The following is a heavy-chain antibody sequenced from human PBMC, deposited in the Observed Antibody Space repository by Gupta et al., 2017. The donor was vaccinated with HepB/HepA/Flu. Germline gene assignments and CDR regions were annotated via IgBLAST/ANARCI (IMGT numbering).Heavy chain of an antibody. J-gene: IGHJ6*02. CDR3: ARDRNSYYSGIDV. V-gene: IGHV3-23*01. CDR1: GFTFYNYA. Sequence: EVQLLESGGGLVQPGGSLRLSCAASGFTFYNYAMSWVRLAPGKGLEWVSGIRGSGSNTYYADAVKGRFTISRDNSKNTLYLQMKRLRAEDTAVYYCARDRNSYYSGIDVGGQGTTVTVSS. CDR2: IRGSGSNT.